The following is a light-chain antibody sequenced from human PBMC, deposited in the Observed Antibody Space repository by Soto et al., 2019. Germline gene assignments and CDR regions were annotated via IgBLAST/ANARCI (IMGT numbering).Light chain of an antibody. J-gene: IGKJ1*01. CDR2: GAS. CDR1: ESVSSN. Sequence: EVVMTQTPVILSVSPGERATLSCTASESVSSNWAWYQNKPGQAPRLLIYGASTRATGIPARFSGSGSGTEFTLTISSLQSEDFAVYYCQHYNNWPPWTFGQGTKVEIK. V-gene: IGKV3-15*01. CDR3: QHYNNWPPWT.